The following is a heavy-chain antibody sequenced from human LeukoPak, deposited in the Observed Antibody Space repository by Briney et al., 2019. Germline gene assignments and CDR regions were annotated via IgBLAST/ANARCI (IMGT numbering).Heavy chain of an antibody. CDR1: GFILSSYW. Sequence: GGSLRLSCAASGFILSSYWMHWVRQAPGQGLVWVSRINSDGSSTSYAYSVKGRFTISRDNAKNTLYLQMNSLRAEDTAVYYCARAPATITGYFDYWGQGTLVTVSS. J-gene: IGHJ4*02. D-gene: IGHD5-24*01. CDR3: ARAPATITGYFDY. CDR2: INSDGSST. V-gene: IGHV3-74*01.